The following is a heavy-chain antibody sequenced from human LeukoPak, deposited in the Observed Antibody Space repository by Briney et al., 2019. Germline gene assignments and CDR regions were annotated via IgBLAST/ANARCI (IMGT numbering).Heavy chain of an antibody. J-gene: IGHJ4*02. CDR1: GFTFSSYS. V-gene: IGHV3-21*01. CDR2: ISSSSSYI. D-gene: IGHD4-17*01. Sequence: GRSLRLSCAASGFTFSSYSMNWVRQAPGKGLEWVSSISSSSSYIYYADSVKGRFTISRDNAKNSLYLQMNSLRAEDTAVYYCARAHDYGDYVGNWGQGTLVTVSS. CDR3: ARAHDYGDYVGN.